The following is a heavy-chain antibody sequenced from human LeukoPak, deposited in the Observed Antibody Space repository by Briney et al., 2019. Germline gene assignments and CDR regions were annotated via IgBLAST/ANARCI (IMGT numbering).Heavy chain of an antibody. CDR2: ISGSGGST. CDR1: GFTFSSYG. CDR3: AKVGQWLANTHFDY. Sequence: PGGSLRLSCTASGFTFSSYGMHWVRQAPGKGLEWVSAISGSGGSTYYADSVKGRFTISRDNSKNTLYLQMNSLRAEDTAIYYCAKVGQWLANTHFDYWGQGTLVTVSS. D-gene: IGHD6-19*01. J-gene: IGHJ4*02. V-gene: IGHV3-23*01.